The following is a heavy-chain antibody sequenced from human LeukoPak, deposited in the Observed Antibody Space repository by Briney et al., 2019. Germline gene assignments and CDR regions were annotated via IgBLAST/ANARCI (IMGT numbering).Heavy chain of an antibody. V-gene: IGHV1-18*01. CDR1: GYTFNTYV. CDR2: INPNSGGT. J-gene: IGHJ5*02. CDR3: ARRSHDFWSGYYFSWFDP. D-gene: IGHD3-3*01. Sequence: GASVKVSCKTSGYTFNTYVINWVRQAPGQGLEWMGWINPNSGGTNYAQKLQGRVTMTTDTSTSTAYMELRSLRSDDTAVYYCARRSHDFWSGYYFSWFDPWGQGTLVTVSS.